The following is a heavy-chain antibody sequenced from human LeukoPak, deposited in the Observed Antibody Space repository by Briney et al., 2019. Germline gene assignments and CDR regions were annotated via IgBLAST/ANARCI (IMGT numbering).Heavy chain of an antibody. CDR1: GGSISSYY. CDR2: IYTSGST. J-gene: IGHJ6*03. CDR3: ARHWGKYQLLGYYYYYMDV. Sequence: SETLSLTCTVSGGSISSYYWSWIRQPPGKGLEWIGYIYTSGSTNYNPSLKSRVTISVDTSKNQFSLKLSSVTAADTAVYYCARHWGKYQLLGYYYYYMDVWGKGTTVTVSS. D-gene: IGHD2-2*01. V-gene: IGHV4-4*09.